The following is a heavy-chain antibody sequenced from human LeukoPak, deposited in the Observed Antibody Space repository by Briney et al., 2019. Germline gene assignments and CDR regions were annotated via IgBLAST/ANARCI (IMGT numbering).Heavy chain of an antibody. V-gene: IGHV3-30*03. CDR1: GFTFSSYG. Sequence: GGSLRLSCAASGFTFSSYGMHWVRQAPGKGLEWVAVISYDGSNKYYADSVKGRFTISRDNSKNTLYLQMNSLRAEDTAVYYCARGATWIQLWLRAFDIWGQGTMVTVSS. CDR2: ISYDGSNK. D-gene: IGHD5-18*01. J-gene: IGHJ3*02. CDR3: ARGATWIQLWLRAFDI.